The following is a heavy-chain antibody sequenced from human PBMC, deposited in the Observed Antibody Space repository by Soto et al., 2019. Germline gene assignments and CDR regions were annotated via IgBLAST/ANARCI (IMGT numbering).Heavy chain of an antibody. CDR2: IKTDGSII. CDR1: GFSFSSYW. V-gene: IGHV3-74*01. Sequence: EVQLVESGGGLVQPGGSLRLSCAASGFSFSSYWMHWVSQAPGKGLVWVSRIKTDGSIITYADSVKGRLTISRDNAKNTLYLQMTTLRAEDTAVYYCARMRQGAWYFDLWGRGTLVSVSS. CDR3: ARMRQGAWYFDL. J-gene: IGHJ2*01.